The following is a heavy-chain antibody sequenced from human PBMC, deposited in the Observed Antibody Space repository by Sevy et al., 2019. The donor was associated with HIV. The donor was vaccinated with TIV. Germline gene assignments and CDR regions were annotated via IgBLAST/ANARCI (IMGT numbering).Heavy chain of an antibody. D-gene: IGHD2-8*01. J-gene: IGHJ5*02. V-gene: IGHV3-48*03. CDR1: GFTFSIYD. CDR2: ISSSGSSI. Sequence: GGSLRLSCTASGFTFSIYDMNWVRQAPGKGLEWVSKISSSGSSIYYADSVKGRFTISIDNAKNSLNLQMNSLRAEDTAVYYCTRNGGAFDNGFDPWGQGTLVTVSS. CDR3: TRNGGAFDNGFDP.